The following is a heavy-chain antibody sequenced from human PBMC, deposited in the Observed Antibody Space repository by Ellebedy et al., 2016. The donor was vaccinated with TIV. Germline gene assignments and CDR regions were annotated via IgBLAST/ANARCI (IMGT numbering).Heavy chain of an antibody. CDR3: ARDQWLGRAYYFDY. CDR2: IKQDGGEI. Sequence: GESLKISCAASGFTFSDYWMSWVRQAPGKGLEWVANIKQDGGEIYYVDSVKGRFAISRDNAKNSLYLQMNSLGDEDTAVYYCARDQWLGRAYYFDYWGQGTLVTVSS. V-gene: IGHV3-7*01. CDR1: GFTFSDYW. J-gene: IGHJ4*02. D-gene: IGHD6-19*01.